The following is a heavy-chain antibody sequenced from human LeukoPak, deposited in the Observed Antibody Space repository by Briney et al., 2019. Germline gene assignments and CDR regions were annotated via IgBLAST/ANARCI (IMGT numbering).Heavy chain of an antibody. D-gene: IGHD3-22*01. CDR1: GYTLTELS. J-gene: IGHJ1*01. V-gene: IGHV1-24*01. CDR3: ATVRYYDSSGYYDSTFQH. CDR2: FDPEDGET. Sequence: GASVKVSCKVSGYTLTELSMHWMRQAPGKGLEWMGGFDPEDGETIYAQKFQGRVTMTEDTSTDTAYIELSSLRSEDTAVYYCATVRYYDSSGYYDSTFQHWGQGTLVTVSS.